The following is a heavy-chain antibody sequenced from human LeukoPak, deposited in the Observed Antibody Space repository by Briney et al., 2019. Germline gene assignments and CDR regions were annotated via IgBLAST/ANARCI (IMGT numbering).Heavy chain of an antibody. D-gene: IGHD1-14*01. V-gene: IGHV4-61*02. J-gene: IGHJ6*03. CDR2: IYTSGST. Sequence: SQTLSLTCTVSGGSISSGSYYWSWLRQPAGKGLEWIGRIYTSGSTNYNPSLKSRLTISVDTSKNQFSLNLSSVTAADTAVYYCARASITYYYYYYMGVWGKGTTVTVSS. CDR1: GGSISSGSYY. CDR3: ARASITYYYYYYMGV.